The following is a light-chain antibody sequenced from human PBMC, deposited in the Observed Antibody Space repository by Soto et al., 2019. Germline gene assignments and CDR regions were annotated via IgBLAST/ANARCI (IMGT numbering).Light chain of an antibody. Sequence: EVGMTQSPAALSVSPGERATLSCRASQSVSSSYLAWYQQKPGQAPRLLIYGASSRATGIPDRFSGSGSGTDFTLTISRLEPEDFAVYYCQQYGSSPITSGQG. CDR1: QSVSSSY. CDR2: GAS. V-gene: IGKV3-20*01. CDR3: QQYGSSPIT. J-gene: IGKJ5*01.